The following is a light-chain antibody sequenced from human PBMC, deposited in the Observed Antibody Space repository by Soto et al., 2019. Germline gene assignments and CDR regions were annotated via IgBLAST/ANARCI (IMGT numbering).Light chain of an antibody. CDR2: DVS. CDR1: SSDVGGYNE. J-gene: IGLJ2*01. Sequence: QSALTQPASVSGSPGQSTTISCTGTSSDVGGYNEVSWYQQRPGKAPKLMIYDVSNRPSGVSNRFSASKSGNTASLTISGLQAEDDAYYYCGSHSAGSTLIFGGGTQVTVL. CDR3: GSHSAGSTLI. V-gene: IGLV2-14*03.